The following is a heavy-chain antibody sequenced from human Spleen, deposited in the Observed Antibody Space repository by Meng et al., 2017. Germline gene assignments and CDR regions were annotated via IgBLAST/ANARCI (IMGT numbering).Heavy chain of an antibody. CDR2: IKQDGSEK. CDR1: GFTFSSYW. V-gene: IGHV3-7*01. Sequence: GESLKISCAASGFTFSSYWMSWVRQAPGKGLEWVANIKQDGSEKYYVDSVEGRFTISRDNAKNSLYLQMSSLRAEDTAVYYCASGSLVAIGYWGQGTLVTVSS. D-gene: IGHD3-10*01. CDR3: ASGSLVAIGY. J-gene: IGHJ4*02.